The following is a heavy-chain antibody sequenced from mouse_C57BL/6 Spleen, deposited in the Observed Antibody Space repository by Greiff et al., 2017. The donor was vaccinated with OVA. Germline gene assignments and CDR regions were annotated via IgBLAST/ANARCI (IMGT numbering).Heavy chain of an antibody. Sequence: VQLQQSGPELVKPGASVKISCKASGYAFSSSWMNWVKQRPGKGLEWIGRIYPGDGDTNYNGKFKGKATLTADKSSSTAYMQLSSLTSEDSAVYFCARSYDYYAMDYRGQGTSVTVSS. D-gene: IGHD2-10*02. CDR1: GYAFSSSW. CDR2: IYPGDGDT. V-gene: IGHV1-82*01. J-gene: IGHJ4*01. CDR3: ARSYDYYAMDY.